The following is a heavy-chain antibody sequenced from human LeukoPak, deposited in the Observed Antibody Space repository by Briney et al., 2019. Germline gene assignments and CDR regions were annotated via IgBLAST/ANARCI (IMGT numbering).Heavy chain of an antibody. V-gene: IGHV3-23*01. CDR3: AKGSNGDYDN. CDR1: RFSLGNFV. D-gene: IGHD4-17*01. J-gene: IGHJ4*02. CDR2: IGKNQ. Sequence: GGSLRLSCAPSRFSLGNFVMSWVRQAPGKGLEWVATIGKNQYYADSVKGRFTISKDNSKNMMYLQMDSLGVDDTAIYYCAKGSNGDYDNWGQGTLVTVSS.